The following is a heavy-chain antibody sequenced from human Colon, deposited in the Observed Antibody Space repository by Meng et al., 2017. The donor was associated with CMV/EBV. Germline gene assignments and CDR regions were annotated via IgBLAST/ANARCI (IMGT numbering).Heavy chain of an antibody. J-gene: IGHJ4*02. CDR1: GFSLSTSGMS. Sequence: SGPTLVKPTQTLTLTCTFSGFSLSTSGMSVTWVRQAPHKALEWLARIDWEDDDFYSTSLKTRLTISKDTSRNQVVLTMTNMDPADTATYYCARGMNSTFDNWGQGTLVTVSS. CDR2: IDWEDDD. V-gene: IGHV2-70*17. CDR3: ARGMNSTFDN. D-gene: IGHD1-14*01.